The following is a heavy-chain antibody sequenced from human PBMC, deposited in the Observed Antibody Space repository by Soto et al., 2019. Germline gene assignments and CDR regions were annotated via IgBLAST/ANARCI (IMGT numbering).Heavy chain of an antibody. J-gene: IGHJ6*02. Sequence: TLSLTCSVSSDSMNRGGYYWSRIRQHPGKGLEWIGYIYSNGDTYYNPSLKSRVTISVDTSKNQFSLNLTSVTAADTAVYYCARRGGSSSGYYYYAMNVWGQGTTVTVSS. CDR1: SDSMNRGGYY. CDR3: ARRGGSSSGYYYYAMNV. CDR2: IYSNGDT. D-gene: IGHD6-6*01. V-gene: IGHV4-31*03.